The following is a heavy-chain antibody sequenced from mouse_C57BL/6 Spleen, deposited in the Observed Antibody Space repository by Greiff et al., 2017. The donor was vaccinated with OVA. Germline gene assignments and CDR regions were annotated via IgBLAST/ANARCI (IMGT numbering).Heavy chain of an antibody. V-gene: IGHV1-4*01. CDR2: INPSSGYT. J-gene: IGHJ3*01. CDR1: GYTFTSYT. CDR3: ARTPFYYDYDAWFAY. D-gene: IGHD2-4*01. Sequence: QVQLKESGAELARPGASVKMSCKASGYTFTSYTMHWVKQRPGQGLEWIGYINPSSGYTKYNQKFKDKATLTADKSSSTTYMQLSSLTSEDSAVYYCARTPFYYDYDAWFAYWGQGTLVTVSA.